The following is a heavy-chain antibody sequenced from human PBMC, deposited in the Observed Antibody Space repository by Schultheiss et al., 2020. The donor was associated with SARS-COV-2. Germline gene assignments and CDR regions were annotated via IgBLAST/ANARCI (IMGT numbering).Heavy chain of an antibody. V-gene: IGHV4-34*01. Sequence: SETLSLTCTVSGGSISSYYWSWIRQPPGKGLEWIGEINHSGSTNYNPSLKSRVTISVDTSKNQFSLKLSSVTAADTAVYYCARVGSGWGANWFDPWGQGTLVTVSS. D-gene: IGHD6-19*01. J-gene: IGHJ5*02. CDR1: GGSISSYY. CDR3: ARVGSGWGANWFDP. CDR2: INHSGST.